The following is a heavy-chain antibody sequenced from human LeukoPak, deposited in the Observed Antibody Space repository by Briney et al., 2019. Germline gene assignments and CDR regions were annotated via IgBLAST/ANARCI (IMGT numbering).Heavy chain of an antibody. J-gene: IGHJ4*02. CDR1: GGSFSGYY. CDR3: ARARKGGLDKSALDY. D-gene: IGHD6-19*01. V-gene: IGHV4-34*01. CDR2: INHSGST. Sequence: SETLSLTCAVYGGSFSGYYWSWIRQPPGKGLEWIGEINHSGSTNYNPSLKSRVTISVDTSKNQFSLKLSSVTAADTAVYYCARARKGGLDKSALDYWGQGTLVTVSS.